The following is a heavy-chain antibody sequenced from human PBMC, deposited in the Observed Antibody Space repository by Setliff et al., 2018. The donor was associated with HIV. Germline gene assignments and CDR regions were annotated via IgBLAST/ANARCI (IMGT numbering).Heavy chain of an antibody. V-gene: IGHV1-69*13. J-gene: IGHJ5*02. CDR3: ARDGTAATPTWFDP. CDR1: GGTFRSHE. Sequence: GASVKVSCKASGGTFRSHEISWVRQAPGQGLEWMGGIVPILNTGNYAPKFQGRVTITADESTTTAYMELNSLRAEDTAVYYCARDGTAATPTWFDPWGQGTLVTVSS. CDR2: IVPILNTG. D-gene: IGHD6-13*01.